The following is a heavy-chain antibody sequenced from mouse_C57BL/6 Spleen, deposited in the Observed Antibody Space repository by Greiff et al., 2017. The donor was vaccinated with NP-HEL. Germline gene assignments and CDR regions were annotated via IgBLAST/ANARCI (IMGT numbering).Heavy chain of an antibody. CDR1: GFSLTSYG. CDR2: IWRGGST. D-gene: IGHD1-1*02. Sequence: QVQLQQSGPGLVQPSQSLSITCTVSGFSLTSYGVHWVRQSPGKGLEWLGVIWRGGSTDYNAAFISSLSISKDNSKSQVFLKMNSLQADDTAIYYCARNGGSGSYDDMDYWGQGTSVTVSS. CDR3: ARNGGSGSYDDMDY. J-gene: IGHJ4*01. V-gene: IGHV2-2*01.